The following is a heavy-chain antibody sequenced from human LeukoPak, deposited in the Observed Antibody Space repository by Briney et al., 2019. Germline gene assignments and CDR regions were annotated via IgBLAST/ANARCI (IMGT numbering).Heavy chain of an antibody. D-gene: IGHD3-3*01. CDR3: ARVSRNYDFWSGYQRRDYFDY. J-gene: IGHJ4*02. CDR2: IYYGGST. Sequence: SETLSLTCTVSGGSISSSSYYWAWIREPPGKRLEWIGSIYYGGSTNYNPSLKSRVTISVDTSKNQFSLKLSSVTAADTAVYYCARVSRNYDFWSGYQRRDYFDYWGQGTLVTVSS. CDR1: GGSISSSSYY. V-gene: IGHV4-39*07.